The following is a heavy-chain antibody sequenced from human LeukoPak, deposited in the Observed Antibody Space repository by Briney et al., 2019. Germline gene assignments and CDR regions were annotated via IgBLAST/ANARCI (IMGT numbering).Heavy chain of an antibody. J-gene: IGHJ5*02. Sequence: GASVKVSCKASGYTFTGYYMHWLRQAPGQGLEWMGWINPNSGGTNYAQKFQGRVTMTRDTSISTAYMELSRLRSDDTAVYYCARADGYSSSRNWFDPWGQGTLVTVSS. D-gene: IGHD6-13*01. CDR3: ARADGYSSSRNWFDP. CDR2: INPNSGGT. CDR1: GYTFTGYY. V-gene: IGHV1-2*02.